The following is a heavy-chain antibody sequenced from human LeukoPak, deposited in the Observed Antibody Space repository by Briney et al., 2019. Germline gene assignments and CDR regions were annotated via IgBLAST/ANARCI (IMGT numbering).Heavy chain of an antibody. Sequence: SVKVSCKASGYTFTSYGISWVRQAPGQGLEWMGWISAYNGNTNYAQKLQGRVTMTPDTSTSTAYMELRSLRSDDTAVYYCARIEVGATDFDYWGQGTLVTVSS. V-gene: IGHV1-18*01. CDR1: GYTFTSYG. D-gene: IGHD1-26*01. J-gene: IGHJ4*02. CDR3: ARIEVGATDFDY. CDR2: ISAYNGNT.